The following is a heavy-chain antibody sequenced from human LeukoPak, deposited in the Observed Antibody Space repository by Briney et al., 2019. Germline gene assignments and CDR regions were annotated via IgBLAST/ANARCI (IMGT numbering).Heavy chain of an antibody. V-gene: IGHV4-39*01. CDR3: ATSLFIVGAKFDY. Sequence: SETLSLTCTVPGGSISSSSYYWGWIRQPPGKGLEWIGSIYYSGSTYYNPSLKSRVTISVDTSKNQFSLKLSSVTAADTAVYYCATSLFIVGAKFDYWGQGTLVTVSS. D-gene: IGHD1-26*01. CDR2: IYYSGST. J-gene: IGHJ4*02. CDR1: GGSISSSSYY.